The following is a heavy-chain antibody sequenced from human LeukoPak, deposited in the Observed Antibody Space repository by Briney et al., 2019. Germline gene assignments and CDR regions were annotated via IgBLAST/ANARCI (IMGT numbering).Heavy chain of an antibody. Sequence: GGSLRLSCAASGFTFNDFSINWVRQDPGKGLEWISYISGRGGTINYADSVKGRFTISRDNAKNSLFLQMNNLRAEDAAVYYCARDRVVDTAKIGKFYNYHMDVWGKGTTVTVSS. CDR1: GFTFNDFS. CDR3: ARDRVVDTAKIGKFYNYHMDV. D-gene: IGHD5-18*01. V-gene: IGHV3-48*04. J-gene: IGHJ6*03. CDR2: ISGRGGTI.